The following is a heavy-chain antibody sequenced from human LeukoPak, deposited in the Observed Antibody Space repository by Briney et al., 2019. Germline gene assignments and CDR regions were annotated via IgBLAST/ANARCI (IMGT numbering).Heavy chain of an antibody. CDR2: TSSSSSYI. V-gene: IGHV3-21*01. J-gene: IGHJ4*02. D-gene: IGHD4-17*01. CDR3: ARTADYGDYDAFDY. Sequence: GGSLRLPCAASGFTFSSYSMNWVRQAPGKGLEWVSSTSSSSSYIYYADSVKGRFTISGDNAKNSLYLQMNSLRAEDTAVYYCARTADYGDYDAFDYWGQGTLVTVSS. CDR1: GFTFSSYS.